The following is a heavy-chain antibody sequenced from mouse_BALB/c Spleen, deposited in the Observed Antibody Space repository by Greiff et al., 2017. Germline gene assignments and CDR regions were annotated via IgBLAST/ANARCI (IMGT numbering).Heavy chain of an antibody. V-gene: IGHV1-20*02. J-gene: IGHJ3*01. Sequence: VHVKQSGPELVKPGASVKISCKASGYSFTGYFMNWVMQSHGKSLEWIGRINPYNGDTFYNQKFKGKATLTVDKSSSTAHMELRSLASEDSAVYYCARDYRYDDGAWFAYWGQGTLVTVSA. CDR1: GYSFTGYF. CDR3: ARDYRYDDGAWFAY. CDR2: INPYNGDT. D-gene: IGHD2-14*01.